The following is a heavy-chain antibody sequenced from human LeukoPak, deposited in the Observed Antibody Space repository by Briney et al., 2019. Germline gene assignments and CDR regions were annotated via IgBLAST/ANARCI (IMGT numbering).Heavy chain of an antibody. CDR1: GYSFTSYW. Sequence: GESLKISCKGSGYSFTSYWIGWVRQMPGKGLEWMGIIYPGDSDTRYSPSFQGQVTIPADKSISTAYLQWSSLKASDTAMYYCARQRYCSSTSCLSAYYFDYWGQGTLVTVSS. D-gene: IGHD2-2*01. CDR2: IYPGDSDT. J-gene: IGHJ4*02. V-gene: IGHV5-51*01. CDR3: ARQRYCSSTSCLSAYYFDY.